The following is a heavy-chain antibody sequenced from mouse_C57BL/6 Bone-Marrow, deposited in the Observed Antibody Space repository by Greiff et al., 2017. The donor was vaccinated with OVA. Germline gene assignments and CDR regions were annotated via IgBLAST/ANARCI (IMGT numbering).Heavy chain of an antibody. CDR3: TTDWDGY. V-gene: IGHV14-4*01. D-gene: IGHD4-1*01. CDR1: GFNIKDDY. CDR2: IDPENGDT. Sequence: DVHLVESGAELVRPGASVKLSCTASGFNIKDDYMHWVKQRPEQGLEWIGWIDPENGDTEYASKFQGKATITADTSSNTAYLQLSSLTSEDTAVYYCTTDWDGYWGQGTTLTVSS. J-gene: IGHJ2*01.